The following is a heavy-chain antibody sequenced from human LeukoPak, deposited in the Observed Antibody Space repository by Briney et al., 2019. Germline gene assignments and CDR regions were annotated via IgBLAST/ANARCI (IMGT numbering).Heavy chain of an antibody. Sequence: GGSLRLSCAASGFTFSSYAMSWVRQAPGKGLEWVSAISGSGGSTYYADSVKGRFTISRDNAKNSLYLQMNSLRAEDTAVYYCASPEDIVVVPAVPADGYWGQGTLVTVSS. D-gene: IGHD2-2*01. CDR3: ASPEDIVVVPAVPADGY. J-gene: IGHJ4*02. CDR1: GFTFSSYA. V-gene: IGHV3-23*01. CDR2: ISGSGGST.